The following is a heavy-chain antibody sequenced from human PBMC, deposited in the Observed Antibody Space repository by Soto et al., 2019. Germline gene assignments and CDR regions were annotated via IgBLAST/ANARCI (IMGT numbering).Heavy chain of an antibody. Sequence: QVQLVESGGGVVQPGRSLRLSCAASGFTFSSYAMHWVRQAPGKGLEWMAVISYDGSNKYYADSVKGRFTISRDNSKNTLYLQMNSLRAEDTAVYYCARVNSGWYYYYGMDVWGQGTTVTVSS. V-gene: IGHV3-30-3*01. CDR2: ISYDGSNK. CDR3: ARVNSGWYYYYGMDV. J-gene: IGHJ6*02. D-gene: IGHD6-19*01. CDR1: GFTFSSYA.